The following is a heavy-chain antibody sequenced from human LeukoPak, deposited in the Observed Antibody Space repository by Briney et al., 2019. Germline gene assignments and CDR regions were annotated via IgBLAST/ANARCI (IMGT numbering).Heavy chain of an antibody. V-gene: IGHV4-39*01. Sequence: PSETLSLTCTVSGGSISSSSYYWGWIRQPPGKGLEWIGRIYYSGSTYYNPSLKSRVTISVDTSKNQFSLKLSSVTAADTAVYYCARFAAHRRIAVAGQFGLDYWGQGTLVTVSS. CDR1: GGSISSSSYY. CDR2: IYYSGST. J-gene: IGHJ4*02. CDR3: ARFAAHRRIAVAGQFGLDY. D-gene: IGHD6-19*01.